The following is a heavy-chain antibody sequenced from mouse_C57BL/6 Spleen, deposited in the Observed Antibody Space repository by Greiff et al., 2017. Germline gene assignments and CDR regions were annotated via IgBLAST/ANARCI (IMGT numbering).Heavy chain of an antibody. CDR1: GYTFTSYW. D-gene: IGHD2-3*01. Sequence: QVQLQQPGAELVRPGSSVKLSCKASGYTFTSYWMHWVKQRPIQGLEWIGNIDPSDSETHYNQKFKDKATLTVDKSSSTAYMQLSSLTSEDSAVYYCARWRDGPYFDYWGQGTTLTVSS. V-gene: IGHV1-52*01. CDR3: ARWRDGPYFDY. CDR2: IDPSDSET. J-gene: IGHJ2*01.